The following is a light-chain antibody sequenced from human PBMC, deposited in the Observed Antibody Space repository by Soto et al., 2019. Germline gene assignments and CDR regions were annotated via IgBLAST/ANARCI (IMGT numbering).Light chain of an antibody. CDR3: AAWDDSVRGVV. V-gene: IGLV1-47*02. J-gene: IGLJ2*01. Sequence: QSVLTQPPSASGTPGQRVTISCSGGSFNIGRDYVYWYQQLPGAAPKLLMYSHNIRPAGVPDRFSASTSGTSASLAISGRRPEDEGDYHCAAWDDSVRGVVFGGGTKLTVL. CDR2: SHN. CDR1: SFNIGRDY.